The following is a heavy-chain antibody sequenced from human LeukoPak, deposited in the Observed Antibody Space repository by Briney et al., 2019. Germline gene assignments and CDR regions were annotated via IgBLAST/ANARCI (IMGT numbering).Heavy chain of an antibody. CDR2: IYHSGST. J-gene: IGHJ4*02. D-gene: IGHD4-17*01. V-gene: IGHV4-59*08. Sequence: PSETLSLTCTISGGSISTYYWTWIRQPPGKGLEWIGSIYHSGSTYYNPSLKNRVTISVDTSKNQFSLKLSSVTAADTAVYYCARQIWTTVTGYIDYWGQGTLVTVSS. CDR3: ARQIWTTVTGYIDY. CDR1: GGSISTYY.